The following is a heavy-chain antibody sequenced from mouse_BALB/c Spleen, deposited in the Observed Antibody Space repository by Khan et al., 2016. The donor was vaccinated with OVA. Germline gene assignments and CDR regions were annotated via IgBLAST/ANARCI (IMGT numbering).Heavy chain of an antibody. J-gene: IGHJ1*01. D-gene: IGHD1-1*01. Sequence: VQLQQAGPGLVKPSQSLSLTCTVTGYSITSDYAWNWIRQFPGNKLEWTGYISYSGSTSYNPSLKSRISITRDTSKNQFFLKLNSVTTEDTATYYCARSGYYGSSYNWYFDVWGAGTTVTVSS. V-gene: IGHV3-2*02. CDR2: ISYSGST. CDR3: ARSGYYGSSYNWYFDV. CDR1: GYSITSDYA.